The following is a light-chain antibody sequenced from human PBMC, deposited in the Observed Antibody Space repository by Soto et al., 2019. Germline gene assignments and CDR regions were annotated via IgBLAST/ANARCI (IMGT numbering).Light chain of an antibody. J-gene: IGKJ3*01. CDR3: QQYGSSRFT. CDR2: CAS. V-gene: IGKV3-20*01. CDR1: QSVSSSS. Sequence: EIVLTQSPGTLSLSPGERATLSCRASQSVSSSSLAWYQQKPGQAPRLLIYCASSRATGNPDRLSGSGSGTDFTLTVSRLEPEEFAGDYCQQYGSSRFTCGPGTKVDIQ.